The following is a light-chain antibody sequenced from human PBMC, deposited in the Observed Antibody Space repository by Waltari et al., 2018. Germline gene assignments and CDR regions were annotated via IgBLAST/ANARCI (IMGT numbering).Light chain of an antibody. Sequence: DIQMTQSPPSLSASVGDRLTITCRASQNIGTSLNWYQQKSGEPPKLLIYAASTLHSGAPSRFSGSGSGKGFPLSISSPQPEDFATYYCQDSYNHLSYTFRPGTRVDV. CDR1: QNIGTS. J-gene: IGKJ3*01. CDR3: QDSYNHLSYT. CDR2: AAS. V-gene: IGKV1-39*01.